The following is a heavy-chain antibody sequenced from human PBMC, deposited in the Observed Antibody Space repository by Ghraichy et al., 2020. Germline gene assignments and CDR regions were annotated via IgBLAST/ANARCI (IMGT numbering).Heavy chain of an antibody. CDR1: GGSISNYY. CDR2: IYSSGST. V-gene: IGHV4-4*07. D-gene: IGHD4-17*01. CDR3: SRTTVSSRAYYFDS. J-gene: IGHJ4*02. Sequence: SDTLSLTCTVSGGSISNYYWSWIRQPAVKGLEWIGRIYSSGSTKYNPSLESRVTMSVDASNNQFSLRLNSVTAADTAVYYCSRTTVSSRAYYFDSWGQGTLVTVSS.